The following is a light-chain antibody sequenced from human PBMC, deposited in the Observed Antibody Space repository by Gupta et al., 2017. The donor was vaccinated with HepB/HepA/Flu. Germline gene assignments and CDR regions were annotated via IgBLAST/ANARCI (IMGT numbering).Light chain of an antibody. CDR3: QQSDSNPTWT. Sequence: DIQMTQSPSSLSASVGDRVTITCRASQSISSHLNWYQQKPGKAPKLLIYAASSLQSGVPSRFSGSGSGKDLTLTISSRQQEDFATYYCQQSDSNPTWTFGQGTXVEIK. CDR1: QSISSH. V-gene: IGKV1-39*01. CDR2: AAS. J-gene: IGKJ1*01.